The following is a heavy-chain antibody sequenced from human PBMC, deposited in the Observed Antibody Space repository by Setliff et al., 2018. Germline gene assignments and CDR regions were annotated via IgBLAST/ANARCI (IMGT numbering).Heavy chain of an antibody. D-gene: IGHD2-8*01. J-gene: IGHJ3*02. CDR1: GGSFTDYY. CDR2: ISHSGST. Sequence: SETLSLTCAVYGGSFTDYYWSWIRQPPGMGLEWIGEISHSGSTNYNPSLESRVSISLDTSKNQFSLSLTSVTAADTAVYYCAGGECTNDVCYESDAFDIWGQGTMVTV. V-gene: IGHV4-34*01. CDR3: AGGECTNDVCYESDAFDI.